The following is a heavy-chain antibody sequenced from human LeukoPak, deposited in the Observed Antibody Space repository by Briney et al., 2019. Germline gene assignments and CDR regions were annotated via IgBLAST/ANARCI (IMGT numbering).Heavy chain of an antibody. CDR2: IYSDNT. J-gene: IGHJ6*03. CDR1: GFTVSSNS. D-gene: IGHD3-10*01. CDR3: AKDPRGSYYMDV. V-gene: IGHV3-66*03. Sequence: GGSLRLSCTVSGFTVSSNSMSWVRQAPGKGLEWVSFIYSDNTHYSDSVKGRFTISRDNSKDTLYLQMNSLRAEDTAVYYCAKDPRGSYYMDVWGKGTTVTISS.